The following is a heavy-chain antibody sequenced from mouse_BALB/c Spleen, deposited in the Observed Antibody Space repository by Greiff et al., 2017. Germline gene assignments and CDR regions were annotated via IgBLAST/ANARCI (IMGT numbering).Heavy chain of an antibody. J-gene: IGHJ3*01. CDR1: GYTFTSYW. CDR3: ARGIGIPWFAY. Sequence: VKLMESGAELARPGASVKLSCKASGYTFTSYWMQWVKQRPGQGLEWIGAIYPGDGDTRYTQKFKGKATLNVDKSSNTAYMQLSSLTSEDSAVYYCARGIGIPWFAYWGQGTLVTVSA. D-gene: IGHD2-14*01. CDR2: IYPGDGDT. V-gene: IGHV1-87*01.